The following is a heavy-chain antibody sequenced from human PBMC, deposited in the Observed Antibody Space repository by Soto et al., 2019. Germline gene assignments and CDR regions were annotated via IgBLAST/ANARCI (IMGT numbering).Heavy chain of an antibody. CDR3: AVGSSGFYYIY. V-gene: IGHV4-39*01. D-gene: IGHD1-26*01. J-gene: IGHJ4*02. Sequence: PSETLSLTCTVSGGSISSYYWGWIRQPPGKGLEWIGSIYYSGSTYHNPPLKSRVTISKDTSKNQFSLKLSSVTAADTAVFYCAVGSSGFYYIYWGQGIQVTVSS. CDR2: IYYSGST. CDR1: GGSISSYY.